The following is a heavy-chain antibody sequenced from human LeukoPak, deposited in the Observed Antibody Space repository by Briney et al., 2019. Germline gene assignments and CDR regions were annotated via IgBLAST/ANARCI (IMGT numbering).Heavy chain of an antibody. Sequence: PGGSLRLSCAASGFTFSSSAMGWVRRAQQKGLEWVSAIPASGPKTYYTGSVRGRFTISRDNSKNTVYLQMQSLRAEDTAVYYCVKEASKTFGIYTADYWGQGTLVTVSS. CDR2: IPASGPKT. D-gene: IGHD3-16*01. CDR3: VKEASKTFGIYTADY. CDR1: GFTFSSSA. V-gene: IGHV3-23*01. J-gene: IGHJ4*02.